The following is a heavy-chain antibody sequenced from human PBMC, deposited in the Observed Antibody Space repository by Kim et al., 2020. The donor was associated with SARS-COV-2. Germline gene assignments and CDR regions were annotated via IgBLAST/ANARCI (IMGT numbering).Heavy chain of an antibody. CDR3: ARDLTVGVRGVISTGVWY. D-gene: IGHD3-10*01. CDR2: INTNTGNP. J-gene: IGHJ4*02. V-gene: IGHV7-4-1*02. Sequence: SVKVSCKASGYTFTSYAMNWVRQAPGQGLEWMGWINTNTGNPTYAQGFTGRFVFSLDTSVSTAYLQISSLKAEDTAVYYCARDLTVGVRGVISTGVWYWGQGTLVTVSS. CDR1: GYTFTSYA.